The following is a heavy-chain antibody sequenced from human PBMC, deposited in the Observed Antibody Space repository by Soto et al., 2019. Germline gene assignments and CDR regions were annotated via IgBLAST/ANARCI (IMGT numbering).Heavy chain of an antibody. CDR3: AKPAYDILTGYRRRTPGFHFDS. J-gene: IGHJ4*02. CDR2: ISDTGGST. D-gene: IGHD3-9*01. CDR1: GFTFSTYD. Sequence: EVQLLESGGGLVQPGGSLRLSCAASGFTFSTYDLNWVRQAPGEGLEWVSSISDTGGSTNYADSVKGRFVISRDNSKNTLYLRMNSLRAEDTAVYYCAKPAYDILTGYRRRTPGFHFDSWGQGTRVTVSS. V-gene: IGHV3-23*01.